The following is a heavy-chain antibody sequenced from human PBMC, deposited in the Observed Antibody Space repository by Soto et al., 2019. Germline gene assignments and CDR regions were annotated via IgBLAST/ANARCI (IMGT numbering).Heavy chain of an antibody. CDR1: GGTFSSYA. V-gene: IGHV1-69*06. CDR2: IIPIFGTA. D-gene: IGHD3-10*01. CDR3: AGEYYYGSGSYNWFDP. J-gene: IGHJ5*02. Sequence: SVKVSCKASGGTFSSYAISWVRQAPGQGLEWMGGIIPIFGTANYAQKFQGRVTITADKSTSTAYMELSSLRSEDTAVYYCAGEYYYGSGSYNWFDPWGQGTLVTVSS.